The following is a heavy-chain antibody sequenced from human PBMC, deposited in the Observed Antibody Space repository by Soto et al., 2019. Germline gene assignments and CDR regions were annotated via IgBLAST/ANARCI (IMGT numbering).Heavy chain of an antibody. CDR1: GFTFSSYA. J-gene: IGHJ6*02. CDR2: ISYDGSNK. Sequence: VQLVESGGGVVQPGRSLRLSCAASGFTFSSYAMHWVRQAPGKGLEGVAVISYDGSNKYYADSVKGRFTISRDNSKNTLYLQMNSLRAEDTAVYYCARSPMVRGVINYGMDVWGQGTTVTVSS. V-gene: IGHV3-30-3*01. D-gene: IGHD3-10*01. CDR3: ARSPMVRGVINYGMDV.